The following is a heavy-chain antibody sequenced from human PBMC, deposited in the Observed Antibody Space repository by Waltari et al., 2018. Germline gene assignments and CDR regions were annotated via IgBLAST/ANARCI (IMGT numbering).Heavy chain of an antibody. CDR3: ARGCMITFGGVIVKALFDY. D-gene: IGHD3-16*02. J-gene: IGHJ4*02. Sequence: QVQLQQWGAGLLKPSETLSLTCAVYGGSFSGYYWSWIRQPPGKVLEWSGEINHSGSTNYNPSLKSRVTISVDTSKNQFSLKLSSVTAADTAVYYCARGCMITFGGVIVKALFDYWGQGTLVTVSS. CDR1: GGSFSGYY. CDR2: INHSGST. V-gene: IGHV4-34*01.